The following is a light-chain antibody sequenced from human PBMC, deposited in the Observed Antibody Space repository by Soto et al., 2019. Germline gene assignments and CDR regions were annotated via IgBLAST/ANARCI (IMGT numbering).Light chain of an antibody. V-gene: IGKV3-15*01. CDR3: QQYRIWQPT. J-gene: IGKJ1*01. CDR1: QGVSSN. Sequence: EIVMTQSPATLSVFPGERATLSCRAIQGVSSNVAWYQQKPGQAPRLLISGATTRAPGIPARFSGSGSGTEFTLTLSSLQPEDFAVYSCQQYRIWQPTFGQGTKVDIK. CDR2: GAT.